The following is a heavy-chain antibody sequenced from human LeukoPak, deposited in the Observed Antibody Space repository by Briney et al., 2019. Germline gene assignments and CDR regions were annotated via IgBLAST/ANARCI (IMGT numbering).Heavy chain of an antibody. J-gene: IGHJ4*02. CDR2: INPNSGGT. V-gene: IGHV1-2*02. CDR1: GYSFIDSY. CDR3: ARVIVGGIYGFYY. D-gene: IGHD6-19*01. Sequence: ASVKVSCKPSGYSFIDSYIHWVRQAPGQGLEWMGWINPNSGGTTYAQKFQGRVTMTRDTSISTVYMELSRLRSDDTAMYYCARVIVGGIYGFYYWDQGTLVTVSS.